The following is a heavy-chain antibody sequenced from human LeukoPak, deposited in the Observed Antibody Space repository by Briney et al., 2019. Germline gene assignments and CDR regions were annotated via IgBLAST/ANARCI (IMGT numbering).Heavy chain of an antibody. Sequence: PGGSLRLSCAASGFTFSIYAMSWVRQTPGKGLVWVSSISGSGDDTNYADSVKGRFTISRDNSKNTLYLQMNSLRAEDTAIYYCASQGGANSYYYCMDVWGKGTTVTVSS. CDR3: ASQGGANSYYYCMDV. CDR1: GFTFSIYA. V-gene: IGHV3-23*01. J-gene: IGHJ6*03. D-gene: IGHD1-26*01. CDR2: ISGSGDDT.